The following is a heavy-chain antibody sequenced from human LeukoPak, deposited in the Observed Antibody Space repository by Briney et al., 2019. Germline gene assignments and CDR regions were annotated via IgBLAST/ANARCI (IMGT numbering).Heavy chain of an antibody. CDR2: IKQDGSEK. V-gene: IGHV3-7*01. CDR1: GFTFSSYW. J-gene: IGHJ3*02. CDR3: ARDIYDILTGDAFDI. Sequence: GGSLRLSCAASGFTFSSYWMSWVRQAPGKGLEWVANIKQDGSEKYYVDSVKGRFTISRDNAKNSLYLQMDSLRAEDTAVYYCARDIYDILTGDAFDIWGQGTMVTVSS. D-gene: IGHD3-9*01.